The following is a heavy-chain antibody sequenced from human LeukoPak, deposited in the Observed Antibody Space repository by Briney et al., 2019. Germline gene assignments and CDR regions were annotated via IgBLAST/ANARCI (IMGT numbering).Heavy chain of an antibody. CDR2: VYYSGST. J-gene: IGHJ4*02. CDR3: ARGGVYFDY. CDR1: GDSISGFY. Sequence: SETLSLTCTVSGDSISGFYWSWIRQPPGQGLEWIAYVYYSGSTNYTPSPKSRVTISVDTSKTQFSLKLSSVTAADTAVYYCARGGVYFDYWGQGTLVTVSS. V-gene: IGHV4-59*08. D-gene: IGHD3-10*01.